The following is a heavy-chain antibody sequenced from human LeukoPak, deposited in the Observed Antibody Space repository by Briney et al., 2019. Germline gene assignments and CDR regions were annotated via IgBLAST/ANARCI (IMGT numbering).Heavy chain of an antibody. D-gene: IGHD6-6*01. V-gene: IGHV3-23*01. CDR2: ISGSGDST. J-gene: IGHJ4*02. Sequence: GGSLRLSCAASGFTFSNYAMSWVRQAPGKGLEWVSGISGSGDSTYYADSVKGRFTISRDNAKNSLYLQMNSLRAEDMALYYCAKDLEYSSSGGFDYWGQGALVTVSS. CDR3: AKDLEYSSSGGFDY. CDR1: GFTFSNYA.